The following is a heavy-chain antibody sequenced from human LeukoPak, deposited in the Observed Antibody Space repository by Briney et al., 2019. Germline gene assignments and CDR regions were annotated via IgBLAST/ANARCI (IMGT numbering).Heavy chain of an antibody. CDR3: AGSYHYYMDV. CDR2: ISYIGST. Sequence: SETLSLTCTVSGGSISNYYWSWIKQPPGKGLEWIGYISYIGSTKYNPSLKSRVTISEDTSKKQFSLKLSSVTAADTAVYYCAGSYHYYMDVWGKGTTVTVSS. CDR1: GGSISNYY. J-gene: IGHJ6*03. V-gene: IGHV4-59*01.